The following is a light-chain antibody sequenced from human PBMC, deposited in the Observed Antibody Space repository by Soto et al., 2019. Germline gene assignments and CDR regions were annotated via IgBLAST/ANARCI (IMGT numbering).Light chain of an antibody. CDR1: QSVSSN. Sequence: EIVMTQSPATLSVSPGERATLSCRASQSVSSNLAWYQHKPGQPPRLLIYGASTRATDIPARFSGSGSGSEFTLTISSLQSEDFAVYYCQQYNDWPWTFGPGTKVEIK. CDR3: QQYNDWPWT. CDR2: GAS. V-gene: IGKV3-15*01. J-gene: IGKJ1*01.